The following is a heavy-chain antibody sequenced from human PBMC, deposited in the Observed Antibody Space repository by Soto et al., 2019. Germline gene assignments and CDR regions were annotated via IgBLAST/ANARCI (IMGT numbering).Heavy chain of an antibody. Sequence: QVQLVQSGAEVKKPGASVKVSCKASGYTFTSYYMHWVRQAPGQGLEWMGIINPSGGSTSYARKFQGRVTMTRDTSTSTVYMELSSLRSEDTAVYYCARVGGGGTGFDYWGQGTLVTVSS. CDR3: ARVGGGGTGFDY. J-gene: IGHJ4*02. CDR1: GYTFTSYY. V-gene: IGHV1-46*01. CDR2: INPSGGST. D-gene: IGHD3-16*01.